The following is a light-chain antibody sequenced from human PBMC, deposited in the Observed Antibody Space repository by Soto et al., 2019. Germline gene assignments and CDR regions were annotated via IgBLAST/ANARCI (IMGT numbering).Light chain of an antibody. V-gene: IGKV1-12*01. CDR3: QQANTFPLT. CDR2: DAS. J-gene: IGKJ4*01. Sequence: DIQVTHSPSSVYASVGDRVTITCRASQGISSWLAWYQQKPGKAPKLLMYDASSFQSGVPSRFRGSGSGTDFTLTITSLQPSDFATYYFQQANTFPLTFGGGTKVEIK. CDR1: QGISSW.